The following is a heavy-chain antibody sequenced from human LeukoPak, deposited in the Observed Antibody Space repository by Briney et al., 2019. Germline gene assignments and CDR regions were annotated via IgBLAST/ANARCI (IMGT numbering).Heavy chain of an antibody. CDR2: IYYSGST. V-gene: IGHV4-31*03. J-gene: IGHJ5*02. CDR1: GVSISSGGYY. D-gene: IGHD3-3*01. Sequence: PSETLSLTCTVSGVSISSGGYYWSWIRQHPGKGLEWIGYIYYSGSTYYNPSLKSRVTISVDTSKNQFSLKLSSVTAADTAVYYCASLTYYDFWSGYFSEYWFDPWGQGTLVTVSS. CDR3: ASLTYYDFWSGYFSEYWFDP.